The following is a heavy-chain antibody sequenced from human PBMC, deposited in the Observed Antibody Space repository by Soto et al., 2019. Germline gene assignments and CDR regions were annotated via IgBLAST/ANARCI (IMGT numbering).Heavy chain of an antibody. V-gene: IGHV1-8*01. D-gene: IGHD6-6*01. CDR2: MNPNSGNT. CDR1: GYTFTSYD. J-gene: IGHJ4*02. Sequence: QVQLVQSGAEVKKPGASVKVSCKASGYTFTSYDINWVRQATGQGLEWMGWMNPNSGNTAYAQKFQGKVTRTRNTSKSTAYTELSSMRSEDTAVYYCARGEYRSSYWGQGTLVTVSS. CDR3: ARGEYRSSY.